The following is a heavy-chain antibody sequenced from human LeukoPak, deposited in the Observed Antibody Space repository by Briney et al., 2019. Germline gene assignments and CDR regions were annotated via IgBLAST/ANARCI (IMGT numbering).Heavy chain of an antibody. CDR3: ARDLYDRATDY. D-gene: IGHD2-8*01. V-gene: IGHV3-74*01. CDR1: GFTFSHYW. CDR2: INSDGSSR. Sequence: GGSLRLSCAASGFTFSHYWMHWVRQAPGKGLVWVSRINSDGSSRDYADSVKGRFTISRDNAKNTLYLQMKSLRDEDTAVYFCARDLYDRATDYWGQGTLVTVSS. J-gene: IGHJ4*02.